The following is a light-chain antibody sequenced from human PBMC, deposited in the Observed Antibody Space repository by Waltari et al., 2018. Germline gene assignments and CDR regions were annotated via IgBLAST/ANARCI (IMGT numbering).Light chain of an antibody. CDR1: SSDVGGYKH. V-gene: IGLV2-14*01. CDR3: SSYTSSSTVV. Sequence: QSALTQPASVSGSPGQSITIPCTGTSSDVGGYKHVPWYQQHPGKVPKLMIYEVSNRPSGVSNRFSGSKSGNTASLTISGLQAEDEADYYCSSYTSSSTVVFGGGTKLTVL. J-gene: IGLJ2*01. CDR2: EVS.